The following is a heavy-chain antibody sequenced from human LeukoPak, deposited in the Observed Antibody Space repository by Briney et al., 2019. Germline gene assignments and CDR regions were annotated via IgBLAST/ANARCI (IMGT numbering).Heavy chain of an antibody. J-gene: IGHJ4*02. V-gene: IGHV1-18*01. CDR2: ISAYNGNT. CDR3: ARGLPTFGGVSVPVSVDY. Sequence: ASVTVSCTASGYTFTNCAISWVRQAPGQGLEWMGWISAYNGNTNYAQKHQGRVTMTTDTSESTAYMELRRLRSDDTAVYYCARGLPTFGGVSVPVSVDYWGQGTLVTVSS. CDR1: GYTFTNCA. D-gene: IGHD3-16*02.